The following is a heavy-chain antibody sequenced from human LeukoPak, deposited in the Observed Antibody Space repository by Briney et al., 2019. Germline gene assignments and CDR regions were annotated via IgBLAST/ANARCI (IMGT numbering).Heavy chain of an antibody. CDR2: ISWNSGSI. J-gene: IGHJ5*02. CDR3: AKDPRRYSSSAGWFDP. CDR1: GFTFDDYA. Sequence: GGSLRLSCAASGFTFDDYAMHWARQAPGKGLEWVSGISWNSGSIGYADSVKGRFTISRGNAKNSLYLQMNSLRAEDTALYYCAKDPRRYSSSAGWFDPWGQGTLVTVSS. D-gene: IGHD6-6*01. V-gene: IGHV3-9*01.